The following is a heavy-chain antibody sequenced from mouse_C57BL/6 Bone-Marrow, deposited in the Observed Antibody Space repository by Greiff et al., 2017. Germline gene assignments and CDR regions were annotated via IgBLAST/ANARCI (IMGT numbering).Heavy chain of an antibody. J-gene: IGHJ3*01. D-gene: IGHD3-2*02. CDR2: IDPANGNT. V-gene: IGHV14-3*01. CDR1: GFNIKNTY. Sequence: VQLQQSVAELVRPGASVKLSCTASGFNIKNTYMHWVKQRPEQGLEWIGRIDPANGNTKYAPKFQGKATITADTSSNTAYLQLSSLTSEDTANYYCAKNRQLKLQGWFAYRGQGTLGTVSA. CDR3: AKNRQLKLQGWFAY.